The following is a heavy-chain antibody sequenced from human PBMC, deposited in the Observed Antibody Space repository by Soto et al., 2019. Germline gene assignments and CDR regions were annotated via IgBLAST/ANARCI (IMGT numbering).Heavy chain of an antibody. D-gene: IGHD6-13*01. CDR2: IYYSGTT. J-gene: IGHJ6*02. CDR1: GGSISSGGYY. Sequence: PSETLSLTCTVSGGSISSGGYYWYWIRQHPGKGLEWIGYIYYSGTTYYNPSLKSRVTISVDTSKNQFSLKLSSVTAADTAVYYCAADRGVAAAGTSHLGNPEYYYYGMDVWGQGTTVTVSS. V-gene: IGHV4-31*03. CDR3: AADRGVAAAGTSHLGNPEYYYYGMDV.